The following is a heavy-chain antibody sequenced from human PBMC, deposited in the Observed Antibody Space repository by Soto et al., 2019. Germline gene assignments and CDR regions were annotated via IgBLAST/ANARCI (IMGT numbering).Heavy chain of an antibody. J-gene: IGHJ6*02. CDR1: GGTFSSYA. CDR2: FIPIFGKA. V-gene: IGHV1-69*12. D-gene: IGHD5-18*01. CDR3: ARILDPYSYGLRYYGRDV. Sequence: QVQLVQSGAEVKKPGSSVKVSCKASGGTFSSYAISWVRQAPGQGLEWMGGFIPIFGKAHYAQKFQGRVTISADESTSTAYMELSSLGSEDTAVYYCARILDPYSYGLRYYGRDVWVQGTTVTVSS.